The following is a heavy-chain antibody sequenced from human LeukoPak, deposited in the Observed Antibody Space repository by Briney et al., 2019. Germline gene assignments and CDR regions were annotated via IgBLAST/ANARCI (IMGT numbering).Heavy chain of an antibody. D-gene: IGHD3-16*02. CDR1: GGSSSGYY. CDR3: ARGRRALHYDYVWGSYRYQGYYFDY. J-gene: IGHJ4*02. Sequence: SETLSLTCAVYGGSSSGYYWSWIRQPPGKGLEWIGEINHSGSTNYNPSLKSRVTISVDTSKNQFSLKLSSVTAADTAVYYCARGRRALHYDYVWGSYRYQGYYFDYWGQGTLVTVSS. V-gene: IGHV4-34*01. CDR2: INHSGST.